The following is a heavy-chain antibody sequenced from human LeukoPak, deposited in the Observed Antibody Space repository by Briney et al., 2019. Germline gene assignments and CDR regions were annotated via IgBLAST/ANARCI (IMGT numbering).Heavy chain of an antibody. D-gene: IGHD6-6*01. CDR3: ARGLGYSSSSGYYFDY. V-gene: IGHV4-59*12. Sequence: SETLSLTCTVSGGSISSYYWSWIRQPPGKGLEWIGYIYYSGSTNYNPSLKSRVTISVDTSKNQFSLKLSSVTAADTAVYYCARGLGYSSSSGYYFDYWGQGTLVTVSS. CDR2: IYYSGST. J-gene: IGHJ4*02. CDR1: GGSISSYY.